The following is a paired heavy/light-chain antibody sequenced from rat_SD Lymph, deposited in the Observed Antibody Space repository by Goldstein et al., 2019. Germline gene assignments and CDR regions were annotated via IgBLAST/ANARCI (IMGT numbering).Light chain of an antibody. V-gene: IGKV4S12*01. CDR3: LQRSSYPFT. CDR2: DTS. Sequence: EIVLTQSPTTMAASPGEKVTITCRASSSVSYMHWFQQKSGTSPKPWIYDTSKLASGVPDRFSGSGSGTSYSLTISSMEAEDAATYYCLQRSSYPFTFGSGTKLEIK. CDR1: SSVSY. J-gene: IGKJ4*01.
Heavy chain of an antibody. Sequence: EVQLQQYGAELGKPGTSVKLSCKVSGYNIRSTYMHWVNQRPGKGLEWIGRIDPANGNTIYAEKFKSKATLTADTSSNTAYMQLSQLKSDDTAIYFCAMDTIAAMNFDYWGQGVMVTVSS. CDR3: AMDTIAAMNFDY. J-gene: IGHJ2*01. CDR2: IDPANGNT. CDR1: GYNIRSTY. V-gene: IGHV1-11*01. D-gene: IGHD1-2*01.